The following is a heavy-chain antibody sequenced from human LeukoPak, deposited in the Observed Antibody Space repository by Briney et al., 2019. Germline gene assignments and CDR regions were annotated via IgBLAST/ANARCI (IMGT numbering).Heavy chain of an antibody. J-gene: IGHJ5*02. CDR3: ARVPTARIAAAATGWFDP. CDR1: GYTFTNYG. D-gene: IGHD6-13*01. CDR2: ISAYNGNT. V-gene: IGHV1-18*01. Sequence: ASVTVSCKASGYTFTNYGISWVRQAPGQGLEWMGWISAYNGNTNYAQKFRGRVTMTTDTSTSTAYMELRSLRSDDTAVYYCARVPTARIAAAATGWFDPWGQGTLVTVSS.